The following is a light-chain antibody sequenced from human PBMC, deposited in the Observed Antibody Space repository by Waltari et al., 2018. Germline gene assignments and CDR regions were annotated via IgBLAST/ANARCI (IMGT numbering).Light chain of an antibody. J-gene: IGKJ1*01. Sequence: DIQMTQSPSTLSASVGDRVTITCRASQSVSTWLAWYQHKPGKAPKLLIYETSNLQSGVPSRFSGSGSGTEFTLTISSLQPDDFATYYCQHYDGWPWTFGQGTKVEIK. V-gene: IGKV1-5*03. CDR2: ETS. CDR3: QHYDGWPWT. CDR1: QSVSTW.